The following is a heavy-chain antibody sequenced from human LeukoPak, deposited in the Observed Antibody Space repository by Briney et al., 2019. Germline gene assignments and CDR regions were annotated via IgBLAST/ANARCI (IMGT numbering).Heavy chain of an antibody. CDR2: ISYDGSNK. Sequence: PGGSLRLSCAASGFTFSSYAMHWVRQAPGKGLEWVAVISYDGSNKYYADSVKGRFTISRDNSKNTLYLQMNSLRAEDTAVYYCARGGIVVVTAIHADAFDIWGQGTMVTVSS. CDR3: ARGGIVVVTAIHADAFDI. V-gene: IGHV3-30-3*01. J-gene: IGHJ3*02. CDR1: GFTFSSYA. D-gene: IGHD2-21*02.